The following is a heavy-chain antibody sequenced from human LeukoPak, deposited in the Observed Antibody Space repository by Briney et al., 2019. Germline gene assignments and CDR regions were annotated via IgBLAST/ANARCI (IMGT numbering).Heavy chain of an antibody. CDR2: TGGTDGST. CDR1: GFAFTNHA. D-gene: IGHD3-10*01. CDR3: AKRDSHGSHPYYLDS. J-gene: IGHJ4*02. Sequence: GGSLRLSCVASGFAFTNHAMTWVRQAPGKGLEWVSSTGGTDGSTYYADSVKGRFSISRDNSKDTLYLQMNSLRVEDTATYYCAKRDSHGSHPYYLDSWGQGALVTVSS. V-gene: IGHV3-23*01.